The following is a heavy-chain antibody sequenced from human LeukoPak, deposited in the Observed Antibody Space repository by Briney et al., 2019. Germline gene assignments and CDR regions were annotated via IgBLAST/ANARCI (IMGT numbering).Heavy chain of an antibody. CDR2: ISGSGGST. V-gene: IGHV3-23*01. J-gene: IGHJ4*02. D-gene: IGHD4-17*01. Sequence: GGSLRLSCAASGFTFSSYAMSWVRQAPGKGLEWVSAISGSGGSTYYADSVKGRFTISRDNSKNTLYLQMNSLRAEDTAVYYCAKDDFYGDSGYYFDYWGQGTLVTVSS. CDR3: AKDDFYGDSGYYFDY. CDR1: GFTFSSYA.